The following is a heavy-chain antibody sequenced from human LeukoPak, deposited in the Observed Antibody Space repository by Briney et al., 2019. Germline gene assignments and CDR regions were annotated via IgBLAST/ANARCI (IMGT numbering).Heavy chain of an antibody. CDR3: AREGSSLSLAPNWYYFDY. Sequence: SETLSLTCTVSGGSTSSGDYYWSWIRQPPGKGLEWIGYIYYSGSTYYNPSLKSRVTISVDTSKNQFSLKLSSVTAADTAVYYCAREGSSLSLAPNWYYFDYWGQGTLVTVSS. CDR1: GGSTSSGDYY. J-gene: IGHJ4*02. V-gene: IGHV4-30-4*08. D-gene: IGHD1-1*01. CDR2: IYYSGST.